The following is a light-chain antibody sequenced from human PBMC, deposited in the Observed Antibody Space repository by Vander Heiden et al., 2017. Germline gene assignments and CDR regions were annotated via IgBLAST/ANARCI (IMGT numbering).Light chain of an antibody. CDR3: LQLINYPHT. CDR1: HHISSY. Sequence: IQLTQSPSFLSASVGDRVTIACRASHHISSYLAWYQQKPGKAPELLIYAASALQSGVPSRFSGSESGTEFTLTISSLQPEDFATYYCLQLINYPHTFGQGTNLEI. V-gene: IGKV1-9*01. J-gene: IGKJ2*01. CDR2: AAS.